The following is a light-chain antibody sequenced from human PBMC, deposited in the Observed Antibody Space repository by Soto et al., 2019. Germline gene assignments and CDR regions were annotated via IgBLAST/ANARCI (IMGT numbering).Light chain of an antibody. J-gene: IGKJ3*01. V-gene: IGKV3-20*01. CDR2: GAS. Sequence: PGERATLSCRASESISSHYIAWYQHKPGQAPRLRIFGASTRATGIPDRFSGSWSGTDFTLTISRLEPEDFAMYYCQNFGDSPFTFGPGTKVDIK. CDR1: ESISSHY. CDR3: QNFGDSPFT.